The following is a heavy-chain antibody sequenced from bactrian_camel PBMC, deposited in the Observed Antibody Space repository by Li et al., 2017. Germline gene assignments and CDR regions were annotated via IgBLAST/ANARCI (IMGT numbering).Heavy chain of an antibody. D-gene: IGHD2*01. V-gene: IGHV3S40*01. CDR3: AASPSDWAFMY. Sequence: VQLVESGGGSVQTGGSLRLSCVASGNAGRWKDVAWFRQAPGKGREGIAGINNAVDTTYYADSVKDRSTISRDNANDALYLQLNSLKTGDTAMYYCAASPSDWAFMYWGRGTQVTVS. CDR2: INNAVDTT. J-gene: IGHJ4*01. CDR1: GNAGRWKD.